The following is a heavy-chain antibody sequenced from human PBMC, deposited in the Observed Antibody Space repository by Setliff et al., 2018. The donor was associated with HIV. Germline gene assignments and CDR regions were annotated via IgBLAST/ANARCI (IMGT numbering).Heavy chain of an antibody. CDR3: ARLGDYDSSGYSWFDY. CDR1: SGSVNNYW. D-gene: IGHD3-22*01. V-gene: IGHV4-59*02. Sequence: PSETLSLTCNVSSGSVNNYWWTWIRQPPGKGLEWICYIYYSGSTYYNPSLKSRVTISVDTSKNQFSLMLSSVTAADTAVYYCARLGDYDSSGYSWFDYWGQGTLVTVSS. CDR2: IYYSGST. J-gene: IGHJ4*02.